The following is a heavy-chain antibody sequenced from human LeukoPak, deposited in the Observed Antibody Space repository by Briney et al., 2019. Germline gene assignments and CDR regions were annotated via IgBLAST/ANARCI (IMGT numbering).Heavy chain of an antibody. J-gene: IGHJ4*02. D-gene: IGHD2-21*02. Sequence: PSETLSPTCTVSGGSISSGTYYWSWIRQPAGKGLEWIGRIYTSGSTNYNPSLKSRVTMSVDTSKNQFSLKLTSVTAADTAVYYCARTAEYWGQGILVTVSS. V-gene: IGHV4-61*02. CDR2: IYTSGST. CDR1: GGSISSGTYY. CDR3: ARTAEY.